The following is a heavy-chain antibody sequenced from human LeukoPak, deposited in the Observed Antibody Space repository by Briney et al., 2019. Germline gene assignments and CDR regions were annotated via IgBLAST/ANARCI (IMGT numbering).Heavy chain of an antibody. V-gene: IGHV3-48*03. CDR1: GFTFSSYE. D-gene: IGHD6-13*01. CDR2: VSSSGRTI. Sequence: GGSLRLXCAASGFTFSSYEMNWVRQAPGKGLESVSFVSSSGRTIYYADSVKGRLTISRDNAKNSLYLQMNSLRAEDTAVYFCAKDRQGSSWQRAVDYWGQGTLVTVSS. CDR3: AKDRQGSSWQRAVDY. J-gene: IGHJ4*02.